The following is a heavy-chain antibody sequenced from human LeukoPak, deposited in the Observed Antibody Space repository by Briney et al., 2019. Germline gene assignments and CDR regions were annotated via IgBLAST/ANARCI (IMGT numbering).Heavy chain of an antibody. D-gene: IGHD1-14*01. CDR2: ISSSSHYT. Sequence: GGSLRLSCAASGFTFRDHYMGRVHQAPGQGLAWVSYISSSSHYTNYVVSVRGRFIISRDNVKDSLYLQMNSLRVDDTAIYYCVRETTEGAKDYWGQGTQVTISS. J-gene: IGHJ4*02. V-gene: IGHV3-11*05. CDR3: VRETTEGAKDY. CDR1: GFTFRDHY.